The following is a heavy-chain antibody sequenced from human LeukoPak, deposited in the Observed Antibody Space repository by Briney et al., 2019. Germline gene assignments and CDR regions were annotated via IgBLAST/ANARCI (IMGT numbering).Heavy chain of an antibody. Sequence: SQTLSLTCTVSGGSISSGGYYWSWIRQHPGKGLEWIGYIYTSGSTNYNPSLKSRVTISVDTSKSQFSLKLSSVTAADTAVYYCARELGIFGNYFDYWGQGTLVTVSS. CDR3: ARELGIFGNYFDY. J-gene: IGHJ4*02. CDR2: IYTSGST. D-gene: IGHD7-27*01. CDR1: GGSISSGGYY. V-gene: IGHV4-31*03.